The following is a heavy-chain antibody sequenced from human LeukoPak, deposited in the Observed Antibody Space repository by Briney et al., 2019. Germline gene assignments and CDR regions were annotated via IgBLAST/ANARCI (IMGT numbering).Heavy chain of an antibody. J-gene: IGHJ4*02. CDR1: GGSFRGYY. CDR2: INHSGST. Sequence: SETLSLTCAVYGGSFRGYYWSWIRQPPGKGLEWIGEINHSGSTNYNPSLKSRVTISVDTSKNQFSLRLNSVTAADTAVYYCARHYSNWNYSYWGQGTLVTVSS. V-gene: IGHV4-34*01. D-gene: IGHD1-7*01. CDR3: ARHYSNWNYSY.